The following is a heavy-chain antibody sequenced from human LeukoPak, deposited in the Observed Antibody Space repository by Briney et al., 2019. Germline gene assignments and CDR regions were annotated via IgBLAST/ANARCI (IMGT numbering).Heavy chain of an antibody. CDR2: ISGNRDST. J-gene: IGHJ4*02. V-gene: IGHV3-23*01. CDR3: AKVSSGYSADDWFRGYYFDY. CDR1: GFTFGIYA. D-gene: IGHD5-12*01. Sequence: PGGSLRLSCAASGFTFGIYAVSWVRQAPGRGLEWVSVISGNRDSTHYADSVKGRFTISRDNSKNTLYLQMNSLRAEDTAIYYCAKVSSGYSADDWFRGYYFDYWGQGTLVTVSP.